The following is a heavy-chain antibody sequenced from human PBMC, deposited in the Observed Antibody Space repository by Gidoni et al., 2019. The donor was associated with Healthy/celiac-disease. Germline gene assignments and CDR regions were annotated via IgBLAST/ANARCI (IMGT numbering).Heavy chain of an antibody. V-gene: IGHV4-59*01. D-gene: IGHD2-15*01. Sequence: HVQLQESGPGLVKPSETLSLPCTLSGGPLSSYYWSWLRQPPGKGLEWIGYIYYSGSTNYNPSLKSRVTIAVDTSKNQFSLKLSSGTAADTAVYYCARWARGYCSGGSCDKYYYYGMDVWGQGTTVTVSS. CDR2: IYYSGST. CDR1: GGPLSSYY. J-gene: IGHJ6*02. CDR3: ARWARGYCSGGSCDKYYYYGMDV.